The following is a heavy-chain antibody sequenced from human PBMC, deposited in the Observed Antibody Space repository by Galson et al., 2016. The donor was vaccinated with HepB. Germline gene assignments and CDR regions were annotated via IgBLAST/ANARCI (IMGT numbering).Heavy chain of an antibody. CDR3: AKVSRRDYALPYFDY. V-gene: IGHV3-23*01. CDR1: GFTFSTFA. J-gene: IGHJ4*02. CDR2: ISHTGGST. D-gene: IGHD4/OR15-4a*01. Sequence: SLRLSCAASGFTFSTFAMTWVRQAPGKGLEWVSTISHTGGSTYYADSVKGRFTISRDNSKNTLYLQMNSLRAEDTAVYYCAKVSRRDYALPYFDYWGQGTLVTVSS.